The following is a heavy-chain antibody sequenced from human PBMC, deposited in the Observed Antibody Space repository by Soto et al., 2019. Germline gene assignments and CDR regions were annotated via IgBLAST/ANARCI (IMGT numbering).Heavy chain of an antibody. Sequence: QVQLQESGPGLVKPSETLSLTCTVSGGSISGHYWSWIRQPAGKGLQWIGRISASGFIDYNPSLKSRVTMAIDTSKNHFSLRLSSVTAADTAVYFCARDRGGNSTPDDFDIWGQGTMVTVSS. J-gene: IGHJ3*02. CDR3: ARDRGGNSTPDDFDI. CDR1: GGSISGHY. CDR2: ISASGFI. V-gene: IGHV4-4*07. D-gene: IGHD4-4*01.